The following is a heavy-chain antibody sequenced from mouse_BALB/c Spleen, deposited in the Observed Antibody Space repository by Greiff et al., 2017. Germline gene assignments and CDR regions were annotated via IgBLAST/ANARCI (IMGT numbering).Heavy chain of an antibody. J-gene: IGHJ3*01. Sequence: EVMLVESGGGLVKPGGSLKLSCAASGFTFSSYAMSWVRQTPEKRLEWVASISSGGSTYYPDSVKGRFTISRDNARNILYLQMSSLRSEDTAMYYCARGNYYYGSSPAWFAYWGQGTLVTVSA. D-gene: IGHD1-1*01. V-gene: IGHV5-6-5*01. CDR3: ARGNYYYGSSPAWFAY. CDR1: GFTFSSYA. CDR2: ISSGGST.